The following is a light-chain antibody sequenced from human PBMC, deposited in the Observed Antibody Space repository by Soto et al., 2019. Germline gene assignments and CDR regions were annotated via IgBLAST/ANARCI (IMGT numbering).Light chain of an antibody. CDR3: QQRSNWPRT. Sequence: EIVLTQSPATLSLSPGDTATLSCRASQSVSSYLAWYQQKPGQAPRLLIYGVSNRATGIPARFSGSGSGTDFTLTIGSLEPEDFAVYHCQQRSNWPRTFGQGTKVEIK. CDR1: QSVSSY. J-gene: IGKJ2*01. V-gene: IGKV3-11*01. CDR2: GVS.